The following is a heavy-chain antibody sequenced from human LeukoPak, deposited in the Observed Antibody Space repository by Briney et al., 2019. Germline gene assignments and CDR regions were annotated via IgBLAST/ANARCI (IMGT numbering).Heavy chain of an antibody. Sequence: ASVKVSCKASGYSFTGHYIQWVRQAPGQGLEWMGWINPNSGGTKYAQRFQGRVTMTRDTSINTASMEMTRLKSDDTAVYYCARGRGPLNYYDSGNDAFDMWGQGTTVTVSS. J-gene: IGHJ3*02. D-gene: IGHD3-22*01. CDR1: GYSFTGHY. CDR3: ARGRGPLNYYDSGNDAFDM. V-gene: IGHV1-2*02. CDR2: INPNSGGT.